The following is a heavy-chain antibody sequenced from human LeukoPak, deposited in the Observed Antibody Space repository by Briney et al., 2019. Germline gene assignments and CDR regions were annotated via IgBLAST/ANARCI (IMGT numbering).Heavy chain of an antibody. CDR2: ISYDGSNK. J-gene: IGHJ6*04. CDR3: ARVGVVAATTCYYYGMDV. CDR1: GFTFSSYA. D-gene: IGHD2-15*01. Sequence: PGRSLRLSCAASGFTFSSYAMHWVRQAPGKGLEWVAVISYDGSNKYYADSVKGRFTISRDNSKNTLYLQMNSLRAEDTAVYYCARVGVVAATTCYYYGMDVWGKGTTVTVSS. V-gene: IGHV3-30*04.